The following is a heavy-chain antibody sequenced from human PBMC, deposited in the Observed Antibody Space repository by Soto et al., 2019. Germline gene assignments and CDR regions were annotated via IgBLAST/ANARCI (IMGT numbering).Heavy chain of an antibody. J-gene: IGHJ6*02. CDR1: GGTFSSYA. V-gene: IGHV1-69*01. Sequence: QVQLVQSGAEVQKPGSSVKVSCKASGGTFSSYAISWVRQAPGQGLEWMGGIIPIFGTANYAQKFQGRVTITADESTSTAYMELSSLRSEDTAVYYCARVLLHPIYYYYYYGMDVWGQGTTVTVSS. CDR2: IIPIFGTA. CDR3: ARVLLHPIYYYYYYGMDV. D-gene: IGHD2-2*02.